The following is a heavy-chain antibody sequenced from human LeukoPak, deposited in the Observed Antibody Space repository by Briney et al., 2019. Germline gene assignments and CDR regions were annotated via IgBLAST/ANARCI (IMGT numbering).Heavy chain of an antibody. D-gene: IGHD6-19*01. Sequence: PSETLSLTCTVSGGSISSGGYYWSWIRQHPGKGLEWIGYIYYSGSTYYNPSLKSRVTISVDMSKNQFSLKLSSVTAADTAVYYCARDSGSSGWYDYWGQGTLVTVSS. J-gene: IGHJ4*02. CDR3: ARDSGSSGWYDY. CDR2: IYYSGST. CDR1: GGSISSGGYY. V-gene: IGHV4-31*03.